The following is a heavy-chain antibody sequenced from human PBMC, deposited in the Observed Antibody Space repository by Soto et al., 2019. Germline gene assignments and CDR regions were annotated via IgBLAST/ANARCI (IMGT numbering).Heavy chain of an antibody. D-gene: IGHD3-10*01. V-gene: IGHV3-21*02. CDR3: VRVGINFMRGRIRGDQYGLDV. CDR2: INGVGTYL. CDR1: GFTFSSYT. J-gene: IGHJ6*02. Sequence: EGRLVESGGGLVKPGGSLRISCVASGFTFSSYTMNWVRQAPGKGLEWVSNINGVGTYLYYIDSVQGRFTISRDNAKNTLFLQVNSLRVEDTAVYYCVRVGINFMRGRIRGDQYGLDVWGHGTTVTVSS.